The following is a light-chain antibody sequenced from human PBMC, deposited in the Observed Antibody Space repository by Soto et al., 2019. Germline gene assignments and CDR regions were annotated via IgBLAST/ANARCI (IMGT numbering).Light chain of an antibody. CDR2: GAS. V-gene: IGKV3D-20*02. CDR3: QQRSNWPPWT. J-gene: IGKJ5*01. CDR1: QSVSNNY. Sequence: EIVLTQSPGTLSLSPGERATLSCRASQSVSNNYLAWYQQKPGQAPRLLIYGASNRATGIPDRFSGSGSGTDFTLTISRLEPEDFAVYYCQQRSNWPPWTFGQGTRLEIK.